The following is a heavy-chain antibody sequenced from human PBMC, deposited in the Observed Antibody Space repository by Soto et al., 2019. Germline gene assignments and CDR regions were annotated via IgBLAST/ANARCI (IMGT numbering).Heavy chain of an antibody. CDR1: GFTFSSYA. Sequence: GGSLRLSCAASGFTFSSYAMHWVRQAPGKGLEWVAVISYDGSNKYYADSVKGRFTISRDNSKNTLYLQMNSLRAEDTAVYYCAGELHYYYYGMDVWGQGTTVTVSS. D-gene: IGHD1-26*01. CDR3: AGELHYYYYGMDV. J-gene: IGHJ6*02. V-gene: IGHV3-30-3*01. CDR2: ISYDGSNK.